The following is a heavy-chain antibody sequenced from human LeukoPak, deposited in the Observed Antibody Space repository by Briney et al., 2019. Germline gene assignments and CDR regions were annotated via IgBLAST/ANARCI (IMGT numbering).Heavy chain of an antibody. Sequence: PSETLSLTCAVSGGYISSGGYSWNWIRQPPGKGLEWIGYIYNSGRTSYNPSLKSRITMSVDTSKNQFSLKVNSMTAADTAVYYCARGWGPAYCGGDCHRHFDFWGQGTLVTVSS. CDR1: GGYISSGGYS. CDR3: ARGWGPAYCGGDCHRHFDF. CDR2: IYNSGRT. V-gene: IGHV4-30-4*07. D-gene: IGHD2-21*02. J-gene: IGHJ4*02.